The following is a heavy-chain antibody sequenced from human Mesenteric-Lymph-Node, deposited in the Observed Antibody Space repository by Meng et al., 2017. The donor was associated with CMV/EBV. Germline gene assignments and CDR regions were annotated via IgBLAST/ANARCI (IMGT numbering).Heavy chain of an antibody. CDR1: GYTFTNYY. CDR2: IDTNSGGT. D-gene: IGHD2-15*01. J-gene: IGHJ4*02. V-gene: IGHV1-2*02. Sequence: ASVKVSCKSSGYTFTNYYIHWVRQAPGQGLEWMGWIDTNSGGTTYSQNFQGRVTMTRGTSTSTAYMELSRLRSDDTAVYYCARGRIGGGNDYWGQGSLVTVSS. CDR3: ARGRIGGGNDY.